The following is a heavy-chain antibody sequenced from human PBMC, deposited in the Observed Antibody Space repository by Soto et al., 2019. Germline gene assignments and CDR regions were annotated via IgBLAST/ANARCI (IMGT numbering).Heavy chain of an antibody. CDR3: AKDQFVRIWSGYYLYY. D-gene: IGHD3-3*01. CDR1: GFTFSSYA. J-gene: IGHJ4*02. Sequence: GGSLRLSCAASGFTFSSYAMSWVRQAPGKGLEWVSAISGSGGSTYYADSVKGRFTISRDNSKNTLYLQMNSLRAEDTAVYYCAKDQFVRIWSGYYLYYWGQGTLVTVSS. V-gene: IGHV3-23*01. CDR2: ISGSGGST.